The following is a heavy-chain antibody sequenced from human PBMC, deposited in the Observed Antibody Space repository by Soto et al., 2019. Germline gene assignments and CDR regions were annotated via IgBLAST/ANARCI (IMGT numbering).Heavy chain of an antibody. CDR1: GGTFSSYA. J-gene: IGHJ6*02. CDR2: IIPIFGTA. Sequence: QVQLVQSGAEVKKPGSSVKVSCKASGGTFSSYAISWVRQAPGQGLEWMGGIIPIFGTANYAQKFQGRGTITADEPTGAAYMELSSLTGEDTAVYYCARWSGSTYYYYGMDVWGQGTTVTVS. V-gene: IGHV1-69*12. D-gene: IGHD3-10*01. CDR3: ARWSGSTYYYYGMDV.